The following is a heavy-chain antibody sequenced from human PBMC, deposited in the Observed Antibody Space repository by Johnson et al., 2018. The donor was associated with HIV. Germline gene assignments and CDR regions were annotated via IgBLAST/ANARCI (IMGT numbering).Heavy chain of an antibody. CDR2: ISGSGGST. CDR1: GFTFSSYG. V-gene: IGHV3-23*04. CDR3: TTAKWLLGAFDI. Sequence: VQLVESGGGVVQPGRSLRLSCAASGFTFSSYGMHWVRQAPGKGLEWVSAISGSGGSTYYADSVKGRFTISRDNSKNTLYLQMNSLKTEETAVYYCTTAKWLLGAFDIWGQGTMVTVSS. D-gene: IGHD3-22*01. J-gene: IGHJ3*02.